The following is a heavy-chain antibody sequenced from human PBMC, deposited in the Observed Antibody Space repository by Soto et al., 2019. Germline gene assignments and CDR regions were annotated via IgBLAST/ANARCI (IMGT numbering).Heavy chain of an antibody. CDR3: ARAIRANYDILTGYSRQFDY. CDR2: ISTDSDNT. CDR1: GYTFTTYG. J-gene: IGHJ4*02. Sequence: ASVKVSCKASGYTFTTYGISWVRQAPGQGLEWMGWISTDSDNTYYAQKLQGRVTMTTDTSTSTAYMELRSLRSDDTAVYYCARAIRANYDILTGYSRQFDYWGQGTLVTVSS. V-gene: IGHV1-18*01. D-gene: IGHD3-9*01.